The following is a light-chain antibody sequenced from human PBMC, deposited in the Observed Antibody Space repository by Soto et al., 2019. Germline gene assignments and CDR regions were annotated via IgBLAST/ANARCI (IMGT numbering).Light chain of an antibody. Sequence: DIQMTQSPSTLSGSAGDRVTITCRASQTISSWLAWYQQKPGKAPKLLIYKASTLKSGVPSRFSGSGSATEFTLTISSLQPDDFATYYCQPYNSYSEAFGQGTNVDIK. CDR1: QTISSW. CDR3: QPYNSYSEA. J-gene: IGKJ1*01. CDR2: KAS. V-gene: IGKV1-5*03.